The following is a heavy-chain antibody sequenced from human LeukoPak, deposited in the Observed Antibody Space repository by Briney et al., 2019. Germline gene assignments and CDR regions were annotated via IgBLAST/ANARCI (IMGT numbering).Heavy chain of an antibody. J-gene: IGHJ6*03. V-gene: IGHV4-59*12. CDR2: IHYSGST. CDR3: ARGISYSSGYYYYYYMDV. CDR1: GDSISSYY. D-gene: IGHD3-22*01. Sequence: SETLSLTCTVSGDSISSYYWSWIRQPPGKGLEWIGYIHYSGSTNYNPSLKSRVTISVDTSKNQFSLKLSSVTAADTAVYYCARGISYSSGYYYYYYMDVWGKGTTVTVSS.